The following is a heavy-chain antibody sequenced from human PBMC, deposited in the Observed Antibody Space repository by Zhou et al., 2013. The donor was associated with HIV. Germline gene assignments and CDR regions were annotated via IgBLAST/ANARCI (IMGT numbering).Heavy chain of an antibody. Sequence: QVHLVQSGAEVKKPGASVKVSCTVSGYIFNQYGLHWVRQAPGQRPEWMGWVNPYNGDTDYSEKFLGRITIRKDTYTGSSYMELKSLTSDDTALYFCARSPSGGQSYFDYWGQGTLVAVSS. CDR2: VNPYNGDT. CDR3: ARSPSGGQSYFDY. J-gene: IGHJ4*02. CDR1: GYIFNQYG. D-gene: IGHD2-15*01. V-gene: IGHV1-18*04.